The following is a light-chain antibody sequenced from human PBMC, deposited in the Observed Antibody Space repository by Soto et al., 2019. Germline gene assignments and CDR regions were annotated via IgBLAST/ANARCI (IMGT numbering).Light chain of an antibody. J-gene: IGLJ3*02. CDR2: EVT. V-gene: IGLV2-8*01. CDR3: SSYAGNNDGV. Sequence: QSALTQPPSASGSPGQSVTISCTGTSSDVGAFNYVSWHQQHPGKAPRLIIYEVTKRPSGVPDRFSGSKSGNTASLTVSGLRTEDEADYYCSSYAGNNDGVFGGGTKLTVL. CDR1: SSDVGAFNY.